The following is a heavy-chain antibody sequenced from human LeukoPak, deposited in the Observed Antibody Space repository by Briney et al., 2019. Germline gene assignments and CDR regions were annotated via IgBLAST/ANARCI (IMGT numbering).Heavy chain of an antibody. J-gene: IGHJ4*02. D-gene: IGHD5/OR15-5a*01. V-gene: IGHV4-38-2*01. CDR2: IYHSGNT. Sequence: SETLSLTCSVSGGSIKDGYYWVLIGPPPGKGMEWIGIIYHSGNTDYNPSLKSRVTISEDKSKNQFSMKLSSVTATDTAVYYCVSHQHLYAHFDYWGQGTLVTVSS. CDR1: GGSIKDGYY. CDR3: VSHQHLYAHFDY.